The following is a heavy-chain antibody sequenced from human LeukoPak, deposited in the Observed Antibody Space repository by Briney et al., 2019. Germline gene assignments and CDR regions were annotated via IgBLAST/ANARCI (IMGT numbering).Heavy chain of an antibody. J-gene: IGHJ3*02. CDR2: IKSKTDGGTT. V-gene: IGHV3-15*07. CDR3: TTGLGILGAFDI. Sequence: GKSLRLSCAASGFTFSSYGMNWVRQAPGKGLEWVGRIKSKTDGGTTDYAAPVKGRFTISRDDSKNTLYLQMNSLKTEDTAVYYCTTGLGILGAFDIWGQGTMVTVSS. D-gene: IGHD3/OR15-3a*01. CDR1: GFTFSSYG.